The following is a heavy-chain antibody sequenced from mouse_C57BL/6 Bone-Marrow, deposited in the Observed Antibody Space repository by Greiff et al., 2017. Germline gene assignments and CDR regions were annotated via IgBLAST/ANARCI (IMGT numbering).Heavy chain of an antibody. CDR2: ISSGGSYT. CDR1: GFTFSSYG. Sequence: EVHLVEPGGDLVKPGGSLKLSCAASGFTFSSYGMSWVRQTPDKRLEWVATISSGGSYTYYPDSVKGRFTISRDNAKNTLYLQMSSLKSEDTAMYYCARHAGRFDYWGQGTTLTVSS. CDR3: ARHAGRFDY. J-gene: IGHJ2*01. V-gene: IGHV5-6*01. D-gene: IGHD4-1*01.